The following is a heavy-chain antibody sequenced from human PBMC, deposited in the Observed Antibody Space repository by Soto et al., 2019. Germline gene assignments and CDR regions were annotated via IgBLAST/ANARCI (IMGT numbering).Heavy chain of an antibody. CDR2: MNPNSGNT. CDR3: ARGTWLWSYYYGMDV. V-gene: IGHV1-8*01. Sequence: GASGKVSWKASGYTFTSYDINLVLQATLQAREPMGWMNPNSGNTGYAQKFQGRVTMTRNTSISTAYMELSSLRSEDTAVYYCARGTWLWSYYYGMDVWGQGTTVTVSS. CDR1: GYTFTSYD. J-gene: IGHJ6*02. D-gene: IGHD3-3*01.